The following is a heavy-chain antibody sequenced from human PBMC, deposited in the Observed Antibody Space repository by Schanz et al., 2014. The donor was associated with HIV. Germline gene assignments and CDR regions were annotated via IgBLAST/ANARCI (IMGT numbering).Heavy chain of an antibody. CDR3: AKGVSVAGSSYYFDY. CDR1: GFTFSSYA. CDR2: ISWSSGNI. D-gene: IGHD6-19*01. V-gene: IGHV3-9*01. J-gene: IGHJ4*02. Sequence: EVQLLESGGGLVQPGGSLRLSCAASGFTFSSYAMSWVRQAPGKGLEWVSGISWSSGNIGYADSVKGRFTISRDNAKNSLYLQMSSLRREDTAFYYCAKGVSVAGSSYYFDYWGQGALVTVSS.